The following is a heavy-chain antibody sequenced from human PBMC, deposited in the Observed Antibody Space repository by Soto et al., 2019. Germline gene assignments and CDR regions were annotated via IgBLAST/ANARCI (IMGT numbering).Heavy chain of an antibody. CDR2: ISSSSSSYI. CDR1: GFTFSSYS. D-gene: IGHD6-13*01. Sequence: GGSLRLSCAASGFTFSSYSMNWVRQAPGKGLEWVSSISSSSSSYIYYADSVKGRFTISRDNAKNSLYLQMNSLRAEDTAVYYCARDPSIAAAGGYYYYYGMDVWGQGTTVTVSS. V-gene: IGHV3-21*01. J-gene: IGHJ6*02. CDR3: ARDPSIAAAGGYYYYYGMDV.